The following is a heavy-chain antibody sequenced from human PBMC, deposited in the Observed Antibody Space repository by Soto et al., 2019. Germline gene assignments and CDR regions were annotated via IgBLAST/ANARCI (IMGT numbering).Heavy chain of an antibody. CDR3: ARLMDIAAIVAATSH. D-gene: IGHD2-15*01. Sequence: QVHLVESGGGGIQPGRSLRLSWVASGFTFSSYAMQWVRQAPGKGLEWVTVISYDGRTEYSADSVKGRFTISRDNSVNTLYLPMNSLSPEDRAVYFCARLMDIAAIVAATSHWGQGPLVTVYS. CDR2: ISYDGRTE. CDR1: GFTFSSYA. J-gene: IGHJ4*02. V-gene: IGHV3-30*04.